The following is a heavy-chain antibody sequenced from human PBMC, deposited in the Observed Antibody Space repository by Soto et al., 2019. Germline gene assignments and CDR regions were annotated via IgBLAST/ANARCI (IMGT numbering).Heavy chain of an antibody. CDR1: GGSISSSSYY. CDR2: IYYSGST. CDR3: ARLERTIFGNWFDP. D-gene: IGHD3-9*01. V-gene: IGHV4-39*01. Sequence: QLQLQESGPGLVKPSETLSLTCTVSGGSISSSSYYWGWIRQPPGKGLEWIGSIYYSGSTYYNPSLKSRVTISVDTSKNQFSLKLSSVTAADTAVYYCARLERTIFGNWFDPWGQGTLVTVSS. J-gene: IGHJ5*02.